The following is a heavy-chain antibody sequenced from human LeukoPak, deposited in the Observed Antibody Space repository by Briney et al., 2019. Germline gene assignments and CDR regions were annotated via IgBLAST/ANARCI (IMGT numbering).Heavy chain of an antibody. J-gene: IGHJ3*02. CDR2: ISWNSGSI. V-gene: IGHV3-9*01. CDR1: GFTFDDYA. D-gene: IGHD3-10*01. Sequence: SLRLSCAASGFTFDDYAMHWVRQAPGKALEWVSGISWNSGSIGYADSVKGRFTISRDNAKNSLYLQMNSLRAEDTALYYCAKGWFGGISIWGQGTMVTVSS. CDR3: AKGWFGGISI.